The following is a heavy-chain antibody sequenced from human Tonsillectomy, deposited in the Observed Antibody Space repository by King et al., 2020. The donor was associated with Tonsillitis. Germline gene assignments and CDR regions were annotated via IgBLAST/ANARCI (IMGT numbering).Heavy chain of an antibody. V-gene: IGHV3-30*18. D-gene: IGHD2-15*01. Sequence: QLVQSGGGVVQPGTSLRLSCAASGFTFANYGMHWVRQAPGKGLEWVALIAYDASYENYADSVKGRFTISRDNSKNTLYLEMNRLRVEDTAVYYCAKDGIVLSDWYFDLWGRGTLVTVSS. CDR2: IAYDASYE. CDR3: AKDGIVLSDWYFDL. J-gene: IGHJ2*01. CDR1: GFTFANYG.